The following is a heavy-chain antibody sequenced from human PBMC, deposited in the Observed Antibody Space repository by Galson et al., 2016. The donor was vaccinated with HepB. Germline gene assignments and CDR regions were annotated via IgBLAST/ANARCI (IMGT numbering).Heavy chain of an antibody. Sequence: SLRLSCAASGFVFSAYWLSWVRQSPGKGLEWVASINQDGNGRYYVDSAKGRFIISRDNAGTSLSLQMHSLRVDDTSIYYCVSGYTSGIWGPGTMVIVSS. CDR2: INQDGNGR. D-gene: IGHD6-25*01. V-gene: IGHV3-7*01. J-gene: IGHJ3*02. CDR3: VSGYTSGI. CDR1: GFVFSAYW.